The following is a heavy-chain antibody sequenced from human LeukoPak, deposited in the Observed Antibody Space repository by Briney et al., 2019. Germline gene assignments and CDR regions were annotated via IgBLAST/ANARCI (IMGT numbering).Heavy chain of an antibody. D-gene: IGHD3-10*01. V-gene: IGHV3-23*01. CDR3: AKETYYYGSGSYYNPRPFDY. Sequence: GSLRLSCAASGFHFSSYAMSWVRQAPGKGLEWVSAISGSGGSTYYADSVKGRFTISRGNSKNTLYLQMNSLRAEDTAVYYCAKETYYYGSGSYYNPRPFDYWGQGTLVTVSS. CDR2: ISGSGGST. J-gene: IGHJ4*02. CDR1: GFHFSSYA.